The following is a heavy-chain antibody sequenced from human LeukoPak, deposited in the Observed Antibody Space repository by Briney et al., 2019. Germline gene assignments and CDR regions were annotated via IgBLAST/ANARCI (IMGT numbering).Heavy chain of an antibody. CDR3: AKAVTTVTTATFDY. D-gene: IGHD4-17*01. V-gene: IGHV3-9*01. J-gene: IGHJ4*02. Sequence: GGSLRLSCAASGFTLDDYAMHWVGQAPGKGLEWVSGISWNSGSIGYADSVKGRFTISRDNAKNSLYLQMNSLRAEDTALYYCAKAVTTVTTATFDYWGQGTLVTVSS. CDR1: GFTLDDYA. CDR2: ISWNSGSI.